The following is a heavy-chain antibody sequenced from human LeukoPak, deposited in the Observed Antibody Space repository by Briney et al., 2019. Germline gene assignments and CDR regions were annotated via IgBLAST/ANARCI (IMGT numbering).Heavy chain of an antibody. D-gene: IGHD4-23*01. Sequence: SETLSLTCTVSGGSISSDDWSWIRQPPGKGLEWIGCIYNSGSTYYNPSLKSRVTISVDTSKNQFSLKLSSVTAADTAVYYCARRDGGPYWCFNLWGRGTLVTVSS. CDR1: GGSISSDD. J-gene: IGHJ2*01. CDR3: ARRDGGPYWCFNL. CDR2: IYNSGST. V-gene: IGHV4-59*08.